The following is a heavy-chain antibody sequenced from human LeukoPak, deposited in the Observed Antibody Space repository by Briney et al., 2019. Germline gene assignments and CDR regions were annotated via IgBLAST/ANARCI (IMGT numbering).Heavy chain of an antibody. J-gene: IGHJ6*03. Sequence: SETLSLTCAVYGGSFSGYYWSWIRQPPGKGLEWIGEINHSGSTNYNPSLKSRVTISVDTSKNQFSLKLSSVTAADTAVYYCARRAYYYYYYMDVWGKGTTVTVSS. CDR1: GGSFSGYY. CDR2: INHSGST. V-gene: IGHV4-34*01. CDR3: ARRAYYYYYYMDV.